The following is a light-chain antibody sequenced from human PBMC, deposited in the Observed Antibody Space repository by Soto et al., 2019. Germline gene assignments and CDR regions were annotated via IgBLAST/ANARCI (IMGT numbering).Light chain of an antibody. Sequence: EIVLTQSPGTLSLSPGEGATLSCRASQSLSSSYFAWYQQKPGQAPTLLIYGASSRATGIPDRFSGSGSGTDFTLTISRLEPEDFAVYYCQQYDSSPYTFGRGTKLEIK. V-gene: IGKV3-20*01. CDR1: QSLSSSY. CDR3: QQYDSSPYT. J-gene: IGKJ2*01. CDR2: GAS.